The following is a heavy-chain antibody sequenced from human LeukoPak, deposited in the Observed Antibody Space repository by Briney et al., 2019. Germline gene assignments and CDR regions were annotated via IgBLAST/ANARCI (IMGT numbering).Heavy chain of an antibody. CDR1: GFTFSDYY. CDR3: ARSLRGGIHYFDY. J-gene: IGHJ4*02. D-gene: IGHD3-10*01. Sequence: PGGSLRLSCAASGFTFSDYYMSWIRQAPGKGLEWVSYISSSGRTTYYTDSVKGRFTISRDNAKNSLSLQMNSLRAEDTAVYYCARSLRGGIHYFDYWGQGTLVTVSS. V-gene: IGHV3-11*01. CDR2: ISSSGRTT.